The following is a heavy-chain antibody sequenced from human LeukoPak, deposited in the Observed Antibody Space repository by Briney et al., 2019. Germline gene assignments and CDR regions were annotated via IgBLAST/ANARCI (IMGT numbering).Heavy chain of an antibody. J-gene: IGHJ4*02. Sequence: SETLSLTCAVYGGSFSGYYGSWIRQPPGKGLEWIGEINHSGSTNYNPSLKSRVTISVDTSKNQFSLKLSSVTAADTAVYYCARAWAAADIDYWGQGTLVTVSS. CDR1: GGSFSGYY. V-gene: IGHV4-34*01. CDR2: INHSGST. CDR3: ARAWAAADIDY. D-gene: IGHD6-13*01.